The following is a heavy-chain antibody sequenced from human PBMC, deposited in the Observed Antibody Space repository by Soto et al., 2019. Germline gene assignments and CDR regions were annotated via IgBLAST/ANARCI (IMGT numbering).Heavy chain of an antibody. CDR2: IIPIFGTA. CDR1: AGTFSSYA. V-gene: IGHV1-69*13. Sequence: SVKVSCKASAGTFSSYAIRWVRQAPGQGLEWMGGIIPIFGTANYAQKFQGRVTITADESTSTAYMELSSLRSEDTAVYYCARYSSSWQRTYYYYGMDVWGQGTTVTVSS. CDR3: ARYSSSWQRTYYYYGMDV. D-gene: IGHD6-13*01. J-gene: IGHJ6*02.